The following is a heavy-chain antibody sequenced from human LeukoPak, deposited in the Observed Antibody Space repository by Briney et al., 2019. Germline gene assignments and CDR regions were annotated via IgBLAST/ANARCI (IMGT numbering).Heavy chain of an antibody. CDR1: GFTFSSYS. CDR3: ARDLKSGYSFGFDL. J-gene: IGHJ4*02. V-gene: IGHV3-48*01. Sequence: GGSLRLSCAASGFTFSSYSMNWVRQAPGKGLEWVSYISSSSSTIYYADSVKGRFTISRDNAKNSLYLQMNSLRAEDTAVYYCARDLKSGYSFGFDLWGQGTLVTVSP. CDR2: ISSSSSTI. D-gene: IGHD5-18*01.